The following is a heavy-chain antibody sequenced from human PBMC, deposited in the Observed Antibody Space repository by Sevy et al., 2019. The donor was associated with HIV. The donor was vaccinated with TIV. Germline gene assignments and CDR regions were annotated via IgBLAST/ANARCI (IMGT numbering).Heavy chain of an antibody. Sequence: GESLKISCAASGFTFSSYGMHWVRQAPGKGLEWVAFIRYDGSNKYYADSVKGRFTISRDNSKNTLYLQMNSLRAEDTAVYYCAKIQGGDYYFDYWGQGTLVTVSS. CDR1: GFTFSSYG. CDR3: AKIQGGDYYFDY. V-gene: IGHV3-30*02. J-gene: IGHJ4*02. D-gene: IGHD2-21*02. CDR2: IRYDGSNK.